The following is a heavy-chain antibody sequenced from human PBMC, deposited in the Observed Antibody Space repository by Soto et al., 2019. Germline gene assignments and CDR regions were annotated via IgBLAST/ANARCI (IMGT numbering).Heavy chain of an antibody. CDR1: GGSTSSDNY. D-gene: IGHD3-16*01. Sequence: SETLSLTCTVSGGSTSSDNYWSWIRQHPGKGLEWIGHIYYSGNTDYHPSLKSRLAISIDTSKNQFSLKLSSVTAADTSVYFCSREGGESSDGLYYFDSWGQGSLFTVSS. CDR2: IYYSGNT. CDR3: SREGGESSDGLYYFDS. J-gene: IGHJ4*02. V-gene: IGHV4-30-4*01.